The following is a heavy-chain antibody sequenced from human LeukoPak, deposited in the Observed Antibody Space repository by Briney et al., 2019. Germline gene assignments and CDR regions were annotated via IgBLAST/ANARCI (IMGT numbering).Heavy chain of an antibody. D-gene: IGHD3-10*01. CDR2: ISYDGSNK. CDR3: VRSGSYSTHFDY. V-gene: IGHV3-30*03. Sequence: GRSLRLSCAASGFTFSIYGMHWVRQAPGKGLEWVAVISYDGSNKYYADSVKGRFTISRDNSKNTLYLQMNSLRAEDTAVYYCVRSGSYSTHFDYWGQGTLVTVSS. CDR1: GFTFSIYG. J-gene: IGHJ4*02.